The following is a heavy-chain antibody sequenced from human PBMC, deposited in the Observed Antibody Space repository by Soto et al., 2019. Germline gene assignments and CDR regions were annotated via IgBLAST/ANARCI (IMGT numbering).Heavy chain of an antibody. Sequence: PSETLSLTCTVSGGSVSSSNYYWGWVRQPPGKALEFIGYISYTGRTHYNPSLRHRVTMSIDASQNQFSLDLTSVTAAETAVYFCAREWTVGDPDLIYLDYWGPGTLVTVSS. J-gene: IGHJ4*02. CDR1: GGSVSSSNYY. CDR3: AREWTVGDPDLIYLDY. V-gene: IGHV4-61*01. D-gene: IGHD1-26*01. CDR2: ISYTGRT.